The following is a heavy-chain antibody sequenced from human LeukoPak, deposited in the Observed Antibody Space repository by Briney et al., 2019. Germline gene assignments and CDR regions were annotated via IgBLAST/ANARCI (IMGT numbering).Heavy chain of an antibody. J-gene: IGHJ4*02. CDR2: ISGSGGST. CDR1: GFTFSSDG. Sequence: GSLRLSCAASGFTFSSDGMSWVRQAPGKGLEWVSAISGSGGSTYYADSVKGRFTISRDNSKNTLYLQMNSLRAEDTAVYYCAKDPIFGSTPYYFDYWGQGTLVTVSS. V-gene: IGHV3-23*01. D-gene: IGHD3-3*01. CDR3: AKDPIFGSTPYYFDY.